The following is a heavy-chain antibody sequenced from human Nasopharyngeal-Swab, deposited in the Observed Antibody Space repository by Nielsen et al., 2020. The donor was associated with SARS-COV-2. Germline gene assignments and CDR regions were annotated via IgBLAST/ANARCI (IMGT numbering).Heavy chain of an antibody. CDR1: GYTFTSYG. D-gene: IGHD1-7*01. J-gene: IGHJ6*02. CDR3: ARILRLELRTCGMDV. V-gene: IGHV1-18*01. Sequence: ASVKVSCKASGYTFTSYGISWVRQAPGQGFEWMGWISAYNGNTNYAQKLQGRVTMTTDTSTSTAYMELRSLRSDDTAVYYCARILRLELRTCGMDVWGQGTTVTVSS. CDR2: ISAYNGNT.